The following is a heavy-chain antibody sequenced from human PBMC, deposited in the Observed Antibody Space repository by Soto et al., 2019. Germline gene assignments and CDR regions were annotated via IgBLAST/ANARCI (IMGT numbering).Heavy chain of an antibody. CDR2: MYTKERT. CDR1: AGSITNYY. D-gene: IGHD3-16*01. CDR3: ARDDYKDGGNNWFDP. V-gene: IGHV4-4*07. Sequence: SETLSLTCTVSAGSITNYYWSWIRQPAGKGLEWIGRMYTKERTNYNLSFKSRVTMSVDPPKNQFSLKLNAVTAADTAGYYCARDDYKDGGNNWFDPWGQGTLVTVSS. J-gene: IGHJ5*02.